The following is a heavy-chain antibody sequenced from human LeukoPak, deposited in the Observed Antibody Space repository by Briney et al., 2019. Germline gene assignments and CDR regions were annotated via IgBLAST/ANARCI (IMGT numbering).Heavy chain of an antibody. V-gene: IGHV3-53*01. CDR3: ARGDDSGHYDYFDY. CDR1: GFTFSSYD. D-gene: IGHD3-22*01. J-gene: IGHJ4*02. Sequence: GGSLRLSCAASGFTFSSYDMSWVRQAPGKGLEWVSTIYTGGNTYYAASVKGRFTISRDFSKNTVFLHMNSLRAEDTAMYYCARGDDSGHYDYFDYWGQGALVTVSS. CDR2: IYTGGNT.